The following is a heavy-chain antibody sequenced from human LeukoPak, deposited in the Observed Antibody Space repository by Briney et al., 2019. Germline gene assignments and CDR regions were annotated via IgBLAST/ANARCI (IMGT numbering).Heavy chain of an antibody. CDR2: ISGSGGST. CDR3: AKVYCSSTSCECFDY. V-gene: IGHV3-23*01. CDR1: GFTFSSYA. D-gene: IGHD2-2*01. J-gene: IGHJ4*02. Sequence: GGSLRLSCAASGFTFSSYAMSWVRQAPGKGLEWVSAISGSGGSTYYADSVKGRFTISRDNCKNTLYLQMNSLRAEDTAVYYCAKVYCSSTSCECFDYWGQGTLVTVSS.